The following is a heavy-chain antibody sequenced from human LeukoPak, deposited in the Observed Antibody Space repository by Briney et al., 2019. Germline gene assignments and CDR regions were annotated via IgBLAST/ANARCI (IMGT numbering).Heavy chain of an antibody. J-gene: IGHJ5*02. CDR2: INPSGGST. V-gene: IGHV1-46*01. CDR1: GYTFTSYY. CDR3: ARSEEDTAASKWFEP. Sequence: EASVKVSCKASGYTFTSYYMHWVRQAPGQGLEWMGIINPSGGSTSYAQKFQGRVTMTRDMSTSTVYMELSSLRSEDTAVYYCARSEEDTAASKWFEPWGQGTLVTVSS. D-gene: IGHD5-18*01.